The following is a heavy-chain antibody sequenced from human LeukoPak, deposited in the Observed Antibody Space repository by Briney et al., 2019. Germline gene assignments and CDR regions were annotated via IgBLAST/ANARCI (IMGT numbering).Heavy chain of an antibody. J-gene: IGHJ3*02. V-gene: IGHV1-69*13. Sequence: VASVKVSCKASGGTFSSYAISWVRQAPGQGLEWMGGIIPIFGTANYAQKFQVRVTITADESTSTAYMELSSLRSEDTAVYYCASQTTVPYAFDIWGQGTMVTVSS. CDR3: ASQTTVPYAFDI. CDR2: IIPIFGTA. CDR1: GGTFSSYA. D-gene: IGHD4-17*01.